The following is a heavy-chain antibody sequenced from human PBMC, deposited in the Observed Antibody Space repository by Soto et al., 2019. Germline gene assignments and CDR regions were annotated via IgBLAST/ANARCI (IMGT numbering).Heavy chain of an antibody. V-gene: IGHV3-74*01. CDR3: AKDSWYFDL. J-gene: IGHJ4*02. CDR2: IDTSGSST. CDR1: GFIFTNFG. Sequence: GSLILSCEASGFIFTNFGMRWVRQVPGKGLVWVSRIDTSGSSTSYADSVKGRFTISRDNAKNTVSLQMNSLRAEDTGVYYCAKDSWYFDLWRQGSMVTVSS. D-gene: IGHD6-13*01.